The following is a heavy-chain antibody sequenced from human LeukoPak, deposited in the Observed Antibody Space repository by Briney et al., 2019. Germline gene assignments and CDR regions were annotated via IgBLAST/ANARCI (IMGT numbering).Heavy chain of an antibody. V-gene: IGHV1-69*04. CDR2: IIPIFGIA. J-gene: IGHJ4*02. CDR1: GGTFSSYA. Sequence: ASVKVSCKASGGTFSSYAISWVRQAPGQGLEWMGRIIPIFGIANYAQKFQGRVTITADKSTSTAYMELSSLRSEDTAVYYCARDRGELLYHFDYWGQGTLVTVSS. D-gene: IGHD1-26*01. CDR3: ARDRGELLYHFDY.